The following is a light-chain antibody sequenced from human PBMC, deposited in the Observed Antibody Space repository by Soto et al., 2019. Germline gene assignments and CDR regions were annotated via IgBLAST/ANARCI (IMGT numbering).Light chain of an antibody. CDR1: QGVRSD. V-gene: IGKV3-15*01. J-gene: IGKJ1*01. CDR2: GAS. CDR3: LQDHDDSWT. Sequence: EIAMTQSPDTLSVSPGDRATLSCRASQGVRSDLAWYQQKAGQSPRLLIYGASTRAAETPARFRGSRSGTEFTLTVSSLQPEDFATYYCLQDHDDSWTFGQGTKVDI.